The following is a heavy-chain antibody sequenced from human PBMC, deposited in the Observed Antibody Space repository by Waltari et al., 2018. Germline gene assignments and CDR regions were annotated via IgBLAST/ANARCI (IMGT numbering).Heavy chain of an antibody. J-gene: IGHJ5*02. V-gene: IGHV1-46*01. CDR3: TSADDDDL. Sequence: QVHLVQSGAEVKKAGASVTVSCKASGHTFIDSFMHWVRQAPGQGLEWMGIINPGGNSPRYAQKFQGRVNITRDRSTSTVYMELSSLRSDDTAVYYCTSADDDDLWGQGTLVTVSS. CDR2: INPGGNSP. CDR1: GHTFIDSF. D-gene: IGHD3-16*01.